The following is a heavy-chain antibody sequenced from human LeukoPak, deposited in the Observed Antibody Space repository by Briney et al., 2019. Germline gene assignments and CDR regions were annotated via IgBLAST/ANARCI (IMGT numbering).Heavy chain of an antibody. D-gene: IGHD4-11*01. Sequence: SETLSLTCAVYGGSFSGYYWSWIRQPPGKGLEWIGEINHSGSTNYNPSHKSRVTISVDTSKNQFSLKLSSVTAADTAVYYCARDGTVTIFDYWRQGSQVTVSS. CDR3: ARDGTVTIFDY. CDR2: INHSGST. V-gene: IGHV4-34*01. J-gene: IGHJ4*02. CDR1: GGSFSGYY.